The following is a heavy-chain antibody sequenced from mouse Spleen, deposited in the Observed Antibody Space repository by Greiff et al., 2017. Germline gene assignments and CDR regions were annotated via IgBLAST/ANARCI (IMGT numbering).Heavy chain of an antibody. CDR2: ISSGGSYT. Sequence: EVHLVESGGGLVKPGGSLKLSCAASGFTFSSYAMSWVRQTPEKRLEWVATISSGGSYTYYPDSVKGRFTISRDNAKNTLYLQMSSLRSEDTAMYYCARHTMPNWYFDVWGAGTTVTVSS. CDR1: GFTFSSYA. D-gene: IGHD1-1*02. V-gene: IGHV5-9-3*01. CDR3: ARHTMPNWYFDV. J-gene: IGHJ1*01.